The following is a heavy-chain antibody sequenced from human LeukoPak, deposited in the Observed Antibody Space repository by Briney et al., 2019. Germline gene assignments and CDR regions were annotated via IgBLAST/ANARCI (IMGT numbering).Heavy chain of an antibody. CDR1: GFTFSSYG. D-gene: IGHD3-10*01. V-gene: IGHV3-30*18. J-gene: IGHJ5*02. Sequence: PGRSLRLSCAASGFTFSSYGMHWVRQAPGKGLEWVAVISYDGSNKYYADSVKGRFTISRDNSKNTLYLQMNSLRAEDTAVYYCAKDQSGWFGDPWGQGTLVTVSS. CDR3: AKDQSGWFGDP. CDR2: ISYDGSNK.